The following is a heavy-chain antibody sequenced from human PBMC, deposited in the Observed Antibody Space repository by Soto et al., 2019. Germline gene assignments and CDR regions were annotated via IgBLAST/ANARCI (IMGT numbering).Heavy chain of an antibody. D-gene: IGHD6-19*01. CDR3: ARDRSSSWYNGTFYFDS. J-gene: IGHJ4*02. CDR2: IIPLFDAT. V-gene: IGHV1-69*06. CDR1: GGTCTTYD. Sequence: QVQLVQSGAEVRKPGSSVKVSCKASGGTCTTYDISWVRQAPGQGLEWMGGIIPLFDATKYAQKFQGRVTITADKSTGTAYMELSSLRSEDTAMYYCARDRSSSWYNGTFYFDSWGQGTLVTVSS.